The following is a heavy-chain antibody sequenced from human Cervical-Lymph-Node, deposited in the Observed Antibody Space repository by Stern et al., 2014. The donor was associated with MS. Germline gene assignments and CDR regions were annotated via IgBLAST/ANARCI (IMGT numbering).Heavy chain of an antibody. Sequence: VQLVESGGGVVQPGRSLRLSCAASGFTFSSYAMHWVRQAPGKGLEWVAVISHEGVNKYYADSVKGRFTISRDNSKNTLYLQVSSLRAEDTAVYYCVQGGQWLRFLPLDYWGQGTLVTVSS. CDR2: ISHEGVNK. CDR3: VQGGQWLRFLPLDY. J-gene: IGHJ4*02. CDR1: GFTFSSYA. V-gene: IGHV3-30*18. D-gene: IGHD5-12*01.